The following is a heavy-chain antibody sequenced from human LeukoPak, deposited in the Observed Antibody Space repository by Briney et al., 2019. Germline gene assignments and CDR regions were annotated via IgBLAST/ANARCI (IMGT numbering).Heavy chain of an antibody. CDR3: ARTGEMATTNNWFDP. Sequence: ASVKVSCKASGYTFTGYYMHWVRQAPGQGLEWMGWINPNSGGTNYAQKFQGRVTITADESTSTAYMELSSLRSEDTAVYYCARTGEMATTNNWFDPWGQGTLVTVSS. CDR2: INPNSGGT. D-gene: IGHD5-24*01. J-gene: IGHJ5*02. CDR1: GYTFTGYY. V-gene: IGHV1-2*02.